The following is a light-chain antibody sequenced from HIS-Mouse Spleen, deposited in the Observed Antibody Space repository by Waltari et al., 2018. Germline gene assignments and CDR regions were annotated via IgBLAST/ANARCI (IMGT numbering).Light chain of an antibody. J-gene: IGKJ1*01. V-gene: IGKV1-9*01. CDR3: QQLNSYPPT. CDR1: QGLSSY. CDR2: AAS. Sequence: DIQLTQSPSFLSASVGARVTITCRASQGLSSYFAWYQQKPGKAPKLLIYAASTLQSGVPSRFSGSGSGTEFTLTISSLQPEDFATYYCQQLNSYPPTFGQGTKVEIK.